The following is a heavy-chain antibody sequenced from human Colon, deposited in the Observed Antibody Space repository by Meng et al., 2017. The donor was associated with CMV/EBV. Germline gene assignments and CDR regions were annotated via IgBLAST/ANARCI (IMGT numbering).Heavy chain of an antibody. CDR3: ARDGYCSSTSCYTGSYLWYYYYGMDV. CDR1: GGSFSGYY. D-gene: IGHD2-2*02. J-gene: IGHJ6*02. Sequence: SETLSLTCAVYGGSFSGYYWSWIRQPPGKGLEWIGEINHSGSTNYNPSLKSRVTISVDTSKNQFSLKLSSVTAADTAVYYCARDGYCSSTSCYTGSYLWYYYYGMDVWGQGTTVTAP. CDR2: INHSGST. V-gene: IGHV4-34*01.